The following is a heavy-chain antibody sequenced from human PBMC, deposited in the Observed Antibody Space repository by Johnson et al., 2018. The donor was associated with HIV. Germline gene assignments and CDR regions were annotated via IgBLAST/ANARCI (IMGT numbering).Heavy chain of an antibody. V-gene: IGHV3-30*02. CDR2: IRYDGSIQ. Sequence: QVQLVESRGGVAQPRSSLRLSCAASRFIFNTFGMHWVRQAPGKGLEWVAFIRYDGSIQYYADSVQGRFTISRDNSKNTLYLQMHSLRAEDTAVYYCTRRSPYDAFDIWGQGTMVTVSS. D-gene: IGHD3-3*01. CDR3: TRRSPYDAFDI. J-gene: IGHJ3*02. CDR1: RFIFNTFG.